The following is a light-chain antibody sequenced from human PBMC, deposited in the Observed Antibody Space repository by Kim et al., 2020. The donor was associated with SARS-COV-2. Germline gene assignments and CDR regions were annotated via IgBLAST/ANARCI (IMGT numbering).Light chain of an antibody. CDR3: CSYAGSYTEV. CDR1: SSDVGGYNY. V-gene: IGLV2-11*01. J-gene: IGLJ2*01. CDR2: DVT. Sequence: QSVTNSCTGTSSDVGGYNYGTWYQQHPGKAPKLMIYDVTKRPSGVPDRFSGSKSGNTASLTISGLQGEDEADYYCCSYAGSYTEVFGGGTQLTVL.